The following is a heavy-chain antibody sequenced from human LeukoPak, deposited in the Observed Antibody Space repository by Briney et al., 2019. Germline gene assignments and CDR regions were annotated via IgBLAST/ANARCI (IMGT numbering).Heavy chain of an antibody. V-gene: IGHV3-53*01. Sequence: GGSLRLSYAASRFTVSSKYMSWVRLAPGKGLEWVSVIYSGGTTSYADSVKGRFTISRDNSKDTLYLQINSLRAEDTAIYYCARAHYIASAIDHWRQGTLVTVSS. CDR3: ARAHYIASAIDH. D-gene: IGHD6-13*01. CDR2: IYSGGTT. J-gene: IGHJ4*02. CDR1: RFTVSSKY.